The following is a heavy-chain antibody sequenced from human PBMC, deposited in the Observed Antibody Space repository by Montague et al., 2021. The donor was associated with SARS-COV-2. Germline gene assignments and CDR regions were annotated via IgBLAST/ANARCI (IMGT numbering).Heavy chain of an antibody. CDR1: GFSLSTSGMC. Sequence: VKPTQTLTLTCTFSGFSLSTSGMCVSWIRQPPGKALEWLARIDWDDDKYYSTSLKTRLTISKDTSKNQVVLTMTNMDPVDTATYYCARRTYDILTGCDYGMDVWGQGTTVTVFS. J-gene: IGHJ6*02. CDR3: ARRTYDILTGCDYGMDV. D-gene: IGHD3-9*01. CDR2: IDWDDDK. V-gene: IGHV2-70*11.